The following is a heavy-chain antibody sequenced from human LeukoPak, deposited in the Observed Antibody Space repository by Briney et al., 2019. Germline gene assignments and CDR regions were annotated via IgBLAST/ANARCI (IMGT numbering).Heavy chain of an antibody. CDR3: ARGKWEPLDY. D-gene: IGHD1-26*01. J-gene: IGHJ4*02. CDR2: ISSSGRTK. CDR1: GLTFSTYS. V-gene: IGHV3-48*04. Sequence: QTGGSLRLSCAASGLTFSTYSVNWVRQAPGKGLEWVSYISSSGRTKYYADSVKGRFTISRDNAKNSLYLQMNGLRAEDTAVYYCARGKWEPLDYWGQGTLVTVSS.